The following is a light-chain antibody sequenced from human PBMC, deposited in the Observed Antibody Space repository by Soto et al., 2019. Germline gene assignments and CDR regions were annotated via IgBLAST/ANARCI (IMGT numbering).Light chain of an antibody. CDR3: SSYTSSSTLVV. CDR1: SSDVGGYNY. Sequence: QSALTQPASVSGSPGQSITISCTGTSSDVGGYNYVSWYQQHPGKAPKLMIYEVSNRPSGVSNRFSGSKSGNMASLTISGLQAEDEADYYCSSYTSSSTLVVFGTGTKLTVL. CDR2: EVS. J-gene: IGLJ1*01. V-gene: IGLV2-14*01.